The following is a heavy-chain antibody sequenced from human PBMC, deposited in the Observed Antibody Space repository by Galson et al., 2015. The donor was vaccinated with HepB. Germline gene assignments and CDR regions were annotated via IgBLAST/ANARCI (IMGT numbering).Heavy chain of an antibody. D-gene: IGHD2-15*01. V-gene: IGHV1-46*01. CDR3: ARDLRDVVVVAAIGGPDY. J-gene: IGHJ4*02. CDR1: GYTFTSYY. Sequence: SVKVSCKASGYTFTSYYMHWVRQAPGQGLEWMGIINPSGGSTSYAQKFQGRVTMTRDTSTSTVYMELSSLRSEDTAVYYCARDLRDVVVVAAIGGPDYWGQGTLVTVSS. CDR2: INPSGGST.